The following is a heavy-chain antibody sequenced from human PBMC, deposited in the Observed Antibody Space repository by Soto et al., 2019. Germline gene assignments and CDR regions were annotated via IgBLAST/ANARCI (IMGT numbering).Heavy chain of an antibody. J-gene: IGHJ4*02. CDR1: GGSFSGYY. Sequence: SETLSLTCAVYGGSFSGYYWSWIRQPPGKGLEWIGEINHSGSTNYNPSLKSRVTISVDTSKNQFSLKLSSVTAADTAVYYCARVSYCSGGSCYPWYFDYWGQGTLVTVSS. D-gene: IGHD2-15*01. CDR2: INHSGST. V-gene: IGHV4-34*01. CDR3: ARVSYCSGGSCYPWYFDY.